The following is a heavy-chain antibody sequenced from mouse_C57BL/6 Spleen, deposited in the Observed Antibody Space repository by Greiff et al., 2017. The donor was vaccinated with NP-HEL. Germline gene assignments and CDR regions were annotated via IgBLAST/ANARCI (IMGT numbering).Heavy chain of an antibody. D-gene: IGHD1-1*01. V-gene: IGHV5-12*01. Sequence: EVNLVESGGGLVQPGGSLKLSCAASGFTFSDYYMYWVRQTPEKRLEWVAYISNGGGSTYYPDTVKCRFTISRDNAKNTLYLQMSRLKSEDTAMYYCARPSYYYGSSYYYAMDYWGQGTSVTVSS. CDR1: GFTFSDYY. CDR3: ARPSYYYGSSYYYAMDY. J-gene: IGHJ4*01. CDR2: ISNGGGST.